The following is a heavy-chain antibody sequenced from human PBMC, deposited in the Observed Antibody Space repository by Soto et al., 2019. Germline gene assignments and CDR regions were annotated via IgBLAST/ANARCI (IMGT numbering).Heavy chain of an antibody. D-gene: IGHD2-21*02. CDR2: IRTTGTDV. J-gene: IGHJ6*02. CDR3: ARAGSDSYAMDV. CDR1: GFMLAKYT. V-gene: IGHV3-21*06. Sequence: PGESLRLSCAPAGFMLAKYTINWVRQAPAKGLEWVGSIRTTGTDVDDTGSVKGRFIISRDNANNLVFLQIDGLRVEDTAVYYCARAGSDSYAMDVWGQGTTVTVSS.